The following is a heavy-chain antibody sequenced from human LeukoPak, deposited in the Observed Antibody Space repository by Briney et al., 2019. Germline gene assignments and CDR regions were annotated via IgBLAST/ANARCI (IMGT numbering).Heavy chain of an antibody. CDR2: INHSGST. V-gene: IGHV4-34*01. CDR3: AREALLWFGESARRFDY. D-gene: IGHD3-10*01. J-gene: IGHJ4*02. CDR1: GGSISSGGYS. Sequence: SETLSLTCAVSGGSISSGGYSWSWIRQPPGKGLEWIGEINHSGSTNYNPSLKSRVTISVDTSKNQFSLKLSSVTAADTAVYYCAREALLWFGESARRFDYWGQGTLVTVSS.